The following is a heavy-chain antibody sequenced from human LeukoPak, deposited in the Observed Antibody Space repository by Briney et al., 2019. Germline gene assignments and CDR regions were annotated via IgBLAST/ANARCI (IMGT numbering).Heavy chain of an antibody. CDR2: ISTTTYT. CDR3: ARGNYFDY. V-gene: IGHV3-21*01. D-gene: IGHD3-10*01. CDR1: GFTFSSYS. J-gene: IGHJ4*02. Sequence: GGSLRLSCAASGFTFSSYSMHWVRQAPGKGLEWVSSISTTTYTYYADSVKGRFTISRDNAKNSLYLQMNSLGAEDTGVYYCARGNYFDYWGQGTLVTVSS.